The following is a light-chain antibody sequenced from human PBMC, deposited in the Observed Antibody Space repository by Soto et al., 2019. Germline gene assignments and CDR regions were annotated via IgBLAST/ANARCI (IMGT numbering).Light chain of an antibody. Sequence: EIVLTQSPVTLSLSPGERATLSCRASQSVSSSYLAWYQQKPGQAPRLLIYGASSRATGIPDRFSGAGSGTEFTLTISSLQSEDFGVYYCQQYNKWPQTFGQGTRLEI. J-gene: IGKJ5*01. CDR1: QSVSSSY. V-gene: IGKV3-20*01. CDR3: QQYNKWPQT. CDR2: GAS.